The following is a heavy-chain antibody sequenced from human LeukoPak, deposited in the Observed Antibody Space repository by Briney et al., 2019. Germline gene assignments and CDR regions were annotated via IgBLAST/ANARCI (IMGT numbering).Heavy chain of an antibody. D-gene: IGHD3-10*01. CDR3: AQGGGSGFDN. J-gene: IGHJ4*02. CDR1: GFTFTTYA. V-gene: IGHV3-23*01. CDR2: VSDTGDRT. Sequence: GGSLRLSCAASGFTFTTYAMSWVRQAPGKGLEWVSSVSDTGDRTSYADSVKGRFTISRDNSKNTLYLHMYSLRADDTAVYYCAQGGGSGFDNWGQGTLVTVSS.